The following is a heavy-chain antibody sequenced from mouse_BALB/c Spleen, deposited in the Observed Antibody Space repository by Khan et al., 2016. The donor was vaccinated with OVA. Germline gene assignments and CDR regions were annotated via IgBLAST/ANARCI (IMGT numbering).Heavy chain of an antibody. J-gene: IGHJ3*01. V-gene: IGHV1-9*01. D-gene: IGHD2-2*01. CDR2: IFPGSGST. CDR3: ARGGYGGFAY. Sequence: VQLQESGGDLMKPGASVKISCKATGYTFSSYWIEWVKQRPGQGLEWIGQIFPGSGSTTYNEKFKGKATFTADTSCNTAYMQLSSLTSEDSAIYYFARGGYGGFAYWAQGTLVTVSA. CDR1: GYTFSSYW.